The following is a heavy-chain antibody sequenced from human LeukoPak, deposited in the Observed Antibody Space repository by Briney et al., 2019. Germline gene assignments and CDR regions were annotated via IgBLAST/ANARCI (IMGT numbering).Heavy chain of an antibody. V-gene: IGHV1-18*01. D-gene: IGHD2-15*01. CDR2: ISAYSGNT. CDR1: GYTFTDYD. J-gene: IGHJ4*02. Sequence: GASVKVSCKASGYTFTDYDLTWVRQAPGQGLEWMGWISAYSGNTNYAQKFQGRVTMTTDTSTSTAYMELRSLRSDDTAVYYCARDRYCSGGSCYGGIDYWGQGTLVTVSS. CDR3: ARDRYCSGGSCYGGIDY.